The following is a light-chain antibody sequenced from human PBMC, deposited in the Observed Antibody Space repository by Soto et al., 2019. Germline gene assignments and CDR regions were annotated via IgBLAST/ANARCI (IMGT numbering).Light chain of an antibody. CDR1: QKSESW. J-gene: IGKJ1*01. Sequence: DIQMTQVPSALPASVGGRFIITCRASQKSESWVAWFQQKPGKAPKLLIYKASTLEVGVPSRCSGSGSGTEFTLSISSLQPDDFATYYCQQYENSFWTLSQGTKVDIK. CDR2: KAS. CDR3: QQYENSFWT. V-gene: IGKV1-5*03.